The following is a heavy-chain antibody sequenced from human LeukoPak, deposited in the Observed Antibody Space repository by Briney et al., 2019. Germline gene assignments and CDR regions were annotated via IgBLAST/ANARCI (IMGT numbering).Heavy chain of an antibody. D-gene: IGHD6-25*01. V-gene: IGHV4-59*08. Sequence: PSETLSLTCTVSGGSITNFYGGWIRQSPGKGLELIGYIYYSGTTNYSPSLKSRVSISVDTSKKQFSLKLSSVTAADTAVFYCARTVSGSYFFDYWGQGTLVTVSS. J-gene: IGHJ4*02. CDR2: IYYSGTT. CDR1: GGSITNFY. CDR3: ARTVSGSYFFDY.